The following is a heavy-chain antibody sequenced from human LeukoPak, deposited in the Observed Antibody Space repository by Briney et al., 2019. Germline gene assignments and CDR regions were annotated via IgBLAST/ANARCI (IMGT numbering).Heavy chain of an antibody. CDR3: TTDLSYYYDSSGYFELDY. Sequence: GGSLRLSCAASGFTFSNARMSWVRQAPGKGLEWVGRIRSKTDGGTTDYAAPVKGRFTISRDDSKNTLYLQMNSLKTEDTAVYYCTTDLSYYYDSSGYFELDYWGQGTLVTVSS. D-gene: IGHD3-22*01. CDR2: IRSKTDGGTT. CDR1: GFTFSNAR. J-gene: IGHJ4*02. V-gene: IGHV3-15*01.